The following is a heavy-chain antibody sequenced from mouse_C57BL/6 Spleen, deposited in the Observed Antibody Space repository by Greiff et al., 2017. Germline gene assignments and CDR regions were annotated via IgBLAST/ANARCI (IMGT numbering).Heavy chain of an antibody. V-gene: IGHV1-55*01. Sequence: VQLQQPGAELVKPGASVKMSCKASGYTFTSYWITWVKQRPGQGLEWIGDIYPGSGSTNYNEKFKSKATLTVDKSSSTAYMQLSSLTSEDSAVYYCAIYNDYDGAWFAYGGQGTLVTVSA. CDR1: GYTFTSYW. CDR2: IYPGSGST. CDR3: AIYNDYDGAWFAY. D-gene: IGHD2-4*01. J-gene: IGHJ3*01.